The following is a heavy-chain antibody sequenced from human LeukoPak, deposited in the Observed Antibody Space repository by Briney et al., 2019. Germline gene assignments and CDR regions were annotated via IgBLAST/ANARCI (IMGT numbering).Heavy chain of an antibody. CDR1: GFTFDDYG. Sequence: GGSLRLSCAASGFTFDDYGMSWVRQAPGKGLEWVANIREDGTEKYYGDSVMGRFTSSRDNAKNSLYLQMNSLRAEDTALYYCAKDMGILTGYYPFDYWGQGTLVTVSS. D-gene: IGHD3-9*01. CDR2: IREDGTEK. J-gene: IGHJ4*02. CDR3: AKDMGILTGYYPFDY. V-gene: IGHV3-7*03.